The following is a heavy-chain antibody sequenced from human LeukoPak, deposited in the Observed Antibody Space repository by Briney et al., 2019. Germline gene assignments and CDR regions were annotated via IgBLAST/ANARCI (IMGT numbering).Heavy chain of an antibody. J-gene: IGHJ4*02. D-gene: IGHD3-3*01. CDR3: ARDPDYDFWSGYKAASY. CDR2: ISAYNGNT. V-gene: IGHV1-18*01. Sequence: GASVKVSCKASGYTFTSYGISWVRQAPGQGLEWMGWISAYNGNTNYAQKLQGRVTMTTDTSTSTAYMELRSLRSDDTAVYYCARDPDYDFWSGYKAASYWGQGTLVTVSS. CDR1: GYTFTSYG.